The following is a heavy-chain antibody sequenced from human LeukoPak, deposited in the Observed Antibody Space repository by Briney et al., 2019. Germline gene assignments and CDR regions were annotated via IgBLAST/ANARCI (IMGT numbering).Heavy chain of an antibody. V-gene: IGHV4-4*02. CDR1: GGSISSSNW. J-gene: IGHJ3*02. Sequence: SGTLSLTCAVSGGSISSSNWWSWVRQPPGKGLEWIGYIYYSGSTNYNPSLKSRVTISVDTSKNQFSLKLSSVTAADTAVYYCARGKQLQCYYDSSGYRRAFDIWGQGTTVTVSS. CDR2: IYYSGST. CDR3: ARGKQLQCYYDSSGYRRAFDI. D-gene: IGHD3-22*01.